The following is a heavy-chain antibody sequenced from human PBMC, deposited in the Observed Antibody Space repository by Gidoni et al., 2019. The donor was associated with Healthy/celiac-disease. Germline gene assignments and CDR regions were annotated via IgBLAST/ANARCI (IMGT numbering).Heavy chain of an antibody. CDR2: ISSSSSYI. V-gene: IGHV3-21*01. CDR3: ARSARAVAGHKFDY. D-gene: IGHD6-19*01. CDR1: GFTFSSYS. Sequence: EVQLVESGGGLVKPGGSLRLSCAASGFTFSSYSMNWVRQAPGKGLEWVSSISSSSSYIYYADSVKGRFTISRDNAKNSLYLQMNSLRAEDTAVYYCARSARAVAGHKFDYWGQGTLVTVSS. J-gene: IGHJ4*02.